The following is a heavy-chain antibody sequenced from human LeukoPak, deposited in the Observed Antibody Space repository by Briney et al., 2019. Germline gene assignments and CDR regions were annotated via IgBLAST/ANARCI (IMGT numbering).Heavy chain of an antibody. CDR1: GFTFSSYG. CDR2: IHHDGSNK. J-gene: IGHJ4*02. Sequence: PGGSLRLSCAASGFTFSSYGMHWVRQAPGKGLDWVAFIHHDGSNKYYADSVRGRFTISRDSARNSLYLQMNTLRAEDTAVYYCARESYASGWFDYWGQGALVTVSS. CDR3: ARESYASGWFDY. V-gene: IGHV3-30*02. D-gene: IGHD6-19*01.